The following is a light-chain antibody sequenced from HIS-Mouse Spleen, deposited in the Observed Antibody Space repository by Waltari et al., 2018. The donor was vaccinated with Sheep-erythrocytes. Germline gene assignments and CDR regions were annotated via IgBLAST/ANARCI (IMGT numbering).Light chain of an antibody. CDR2: EVS. V-gene: IGLV2-8*01. CDR3: SSYAGSNNVV. J-gene: IGLJ2*01. Sequence: QSALTQPPSASGSPGQSVTISCTGTSSDVGGYNYVSWYQQHPGKAPKLMNYEVSKRPSGVPDRFSGSKSDNTASLTVSGLQAEDEADYYCSSYAGSNNVVFGGGTKLTVL. CDR1: SSDVGGYNY.